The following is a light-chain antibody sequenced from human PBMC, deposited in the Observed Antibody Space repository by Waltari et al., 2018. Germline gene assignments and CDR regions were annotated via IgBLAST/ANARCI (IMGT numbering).Light chain of an antibody. V-gene: IGLV2-8*01. CDR2: EVN. CDR3: CSSAGRNNLRV. Sequence: QSALTQPPSASGSPGQSVTISCTGTSSDIGGNNYVSCYKHHPGNAPRLMIYEVNKRPSGVPDRFSGSKSGNTASLTVSGLQAEDEADYYCCSSAGRNNLRVFGGGTKLTVL. J-gene: IGLJ3*02. CDR1: SSDIGGNNY.